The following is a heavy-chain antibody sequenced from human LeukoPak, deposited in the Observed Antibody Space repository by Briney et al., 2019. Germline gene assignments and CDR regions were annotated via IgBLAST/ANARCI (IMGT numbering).Heavy chain of an antibody. V-gene: IGHV1-2*02. D-gene: IGHD3-10*01. Sequence: ASVKVSCKASGYTFTGYYMHWVRQAPGQGLEWMGWINPNSGGTNYAQKFQGRVTMTRDTSISTAYMELSRLRSDDTAVYYCARVADYYGSGSHFDYWGQGTLVTVSS. CDR2: INPNSGGT. CDR1: GYTFTGYY. CDR3: ARVADYYGSGSHFDY. J-gene: IGHJ4*02.